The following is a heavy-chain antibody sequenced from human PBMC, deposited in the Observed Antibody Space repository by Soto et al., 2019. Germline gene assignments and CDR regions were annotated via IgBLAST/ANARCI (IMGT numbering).Heavy chain of an antibody. CDR2: IYPGDSDT. V-gene: IGHV5-51*01. J-gene: IGHJ6*02. D-gene: IGHD2-15*01. Sequence: GESLKISCKGSGCSFTSYWIGWVRQMPGKGLEWMGIIYPGDSDTRYSPSFQGQVTISADKSISTAYLQWSSLKASDTAMYYCARRHCSGGSCYYYYGMDVRGQGTTVTVSS. CDR3: ARRHCSGGSCYYYYGMDV. CDR1: GCSFTSYW.